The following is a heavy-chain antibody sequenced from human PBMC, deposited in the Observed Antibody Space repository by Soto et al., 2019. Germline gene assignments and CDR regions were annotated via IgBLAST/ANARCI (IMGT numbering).Heavy chain of an antibody. D-gene: IGHD6-13*01. V-gene: IGHV4-59*01. CDR1: GGSISSYY. CDR2: IYYSGST. J-gene: IGHJ4*02. Sequence: SDTLSLTCTVSGGSISSYYWSWIRQPPGKGLEWIGYIYYSGSTNYNPSLKSRVTISVDTSKNQFSLKLSSVTTADTAVYYCARLGSSSWFCFDDWGTGTRVTVFS. CDR3: ARLGSSSWFCFDD.